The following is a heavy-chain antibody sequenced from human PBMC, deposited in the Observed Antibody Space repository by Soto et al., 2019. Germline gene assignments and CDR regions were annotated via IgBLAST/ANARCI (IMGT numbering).Heavy chain of an antibody. V-gene: IGHV1-58*01. D-gene: IGHD3-22*01. CDR2: IVVGSGNT. J-gene: IGHJ3*02. Sequence: RQARGQRLEWIGWIVVGSGNTNYAQKFQERVTITREMSTSTAYMELSSLRSEDTAVYYCAALPYYYDSTDAFDIWGQGTMVTVSS. CDR3: AALPYYYDSTDAFDI.